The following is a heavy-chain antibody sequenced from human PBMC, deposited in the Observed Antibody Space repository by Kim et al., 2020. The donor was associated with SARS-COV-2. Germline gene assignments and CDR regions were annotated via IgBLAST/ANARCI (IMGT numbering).Heavy chain of an antibody. CDR1: GFTFSSYS. V-gene: IGHV3-21*01. J-gene: IGHJ6*03. Sequence: GGSLRLSCAASGFTFSSYSMNWVRQAPGKGLEWVSSISSSSSYIYYADSVKGRFTISRDNAKNSLYLQMNSLRAEDTAVYYCAREGRITIFGVVIPKDYYMDVWGKGTTVPVSS. CDR2: ISSSSSYI. D-gene: IGHD3-3*01. CDR3: AREGRITIFGVVIPKDYYMDV.